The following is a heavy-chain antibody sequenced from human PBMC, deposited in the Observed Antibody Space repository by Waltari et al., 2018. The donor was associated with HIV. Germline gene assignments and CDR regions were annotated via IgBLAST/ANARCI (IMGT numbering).Heavy chain of an antibody. V-gene: IGHV3-7*01. J-gene: IGHJ4*02. D-gene: IGHD1-1*01. CDR1: GFTFSSYW. CDR2: IKQDGSEK. Sequence: EVQLGESGGGLVQPGGSLRLSCAASGFTFSSYWMSWVRQAPGKGVEWGAKIKQDGSEKYYVDSVKGRFTISRDNAKNSLYLQMNSLRAEDTAVYYCARDPLVEHRGILDYWGQGTLVTVSS. CDR3: ARDPLVEHRGILDY.